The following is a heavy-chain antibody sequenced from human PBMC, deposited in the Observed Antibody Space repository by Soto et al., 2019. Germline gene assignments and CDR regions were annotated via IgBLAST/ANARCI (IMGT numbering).Heavy chain of an antibody. CDR2: INPNSGGT. CDR1: GYTFTGYY. J-gene: IGHJ4*02. D-gene: IGHD1-26*01. V-gene: IGHV1-2*02. Sequence: QVQLVQSGAEVKKPGASVKVSCKASGYTFTGYYIHWMRQAPGQGLEWMGWINPNSGGTNYAQKFQGRVTMTRDTSISTAYMELSRLRSDDTAVYYCARSRAPWELHFDYWGQGTLVTVSS. CDR3: ARSRAPWELHFDY.